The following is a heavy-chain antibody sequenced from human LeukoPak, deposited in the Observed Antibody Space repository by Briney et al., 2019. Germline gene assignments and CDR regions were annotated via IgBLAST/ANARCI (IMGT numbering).Heavy chain of an antibody. D-gene: IGHD3-22*01. J-gene: IGHJ4*02. Sequence: GGSLRLSCAASGFTFSDYYMSWIRQAPGKGLEWVSYNSSSGSTINYADSVKGRFTISRDNAKNSLYLQMNSLRAEDTAVYYCARAGYPYYYASSGYYFFDYWGQGTLVAVSS. CDR2: NSSSGSTI. V-gene: IGHV3-11*01. CDR1: GFTFSDYY. CDR3: ARAGYPYYYASSGYYFFDY.